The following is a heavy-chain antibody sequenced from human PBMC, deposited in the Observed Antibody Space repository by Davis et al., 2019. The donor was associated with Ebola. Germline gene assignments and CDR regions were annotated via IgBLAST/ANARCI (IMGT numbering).Heavy chain of an antibody. V-gene: IGHV3-64D*08. J-gene: IGHJ4*02. D-gene: IGHD5-24*01. CDR3: VKGSQDWGWLQLGVDY. Sequence: PGGSLRLSCSASGFTFSSYAMHWVRQAPGKGLEYVSAISSNGGSTYYADSVKGRFTISRDNSKNTLYLQMSSLRAEDTAVYYCVKGSQDWGWLQLGVDYWGQGTLVTVSS. CDR2: ISSNGGST. CDR1: GFTFSSYA.